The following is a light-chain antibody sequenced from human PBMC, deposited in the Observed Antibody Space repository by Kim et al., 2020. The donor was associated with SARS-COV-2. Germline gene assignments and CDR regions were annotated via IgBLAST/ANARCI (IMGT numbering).Light chain of an antibody. CDR1: SSNIGSNT. J-gene: IGLJ2*01. CDR3: AGWDDSLNGVV. Sequence: QSVLTQAPSASGTPGQRVTISCSGSSSNIGSNTVNWYQQLPGTAPKLLIYSNNQRPSGVPDRFSGSKSGTSASLAISGLQSEDEADYFCAGWDDSLNGVVFGGGTQLTVL. CDR2: SNN. V-gene: IGLV1-44*01.